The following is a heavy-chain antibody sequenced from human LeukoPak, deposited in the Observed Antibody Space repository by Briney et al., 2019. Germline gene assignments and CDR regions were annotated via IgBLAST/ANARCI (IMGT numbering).Heavy chain of an antibody. CDR1: GFTFSSYS. D-gene: IGHD3-16*01. CDR3: AYEFAGQPWAFDI. V-gene: IGHV3-21*01. J-gene: IGHJ3*02. Sequence: GGSLRLSCAASGFTFSSYSMNWVRQAPGKGLEWVSSISSSSSSYIYYADSVKGRFTISRDNAKNSLYLQMNSLRAEDTAVYYCAYEFAGQPWAFDIWGQGTMVTVSS. CDR2: ISSSSSSYI.